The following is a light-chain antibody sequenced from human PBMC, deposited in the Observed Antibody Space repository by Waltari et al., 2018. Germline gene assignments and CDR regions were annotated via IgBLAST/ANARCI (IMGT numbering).Light chain of an antibody. Sequence: QSVLTQPPSVSGAPGQRVTISCPGSRSNLGAGYDVHWYKQLPGTAPKLLIYGNSNRPSGVPDRFSGSKSGTSASLAITGLQAEDEADYYCQSYDSSLSGVVFGGGTKLTVL. CDR3: QSYDSSLSGVV. J-gene: IGLJ2*01. CDR2: GNS. V-gene: IGLV1-40*01. CDR1: RSNLGAGYD.